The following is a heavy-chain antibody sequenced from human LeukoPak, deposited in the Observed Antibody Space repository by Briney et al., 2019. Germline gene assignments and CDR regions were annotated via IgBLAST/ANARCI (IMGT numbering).Heavy chain of an antibody. CDR2: VNRDGSET. Sequence: GGSLRLSCAASGFALSSHWMTWVRQVPGRGPEWVANVNRDGSETYYLDSVEGRFTISRDNAENSLYLQMNSLRAEDTALYYCARKRPNYFDYWGQGTLVTVSS. V-gene: IGHV3-7*01. J-gene: IGHJ4*02. CDR1: GFALSSHW. CDR3: ARKRPNYFDY.